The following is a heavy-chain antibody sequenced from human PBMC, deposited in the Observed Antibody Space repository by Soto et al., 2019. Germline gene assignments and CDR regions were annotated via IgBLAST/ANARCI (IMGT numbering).Heavy chain of an antibody. CDR3: ARDAGGPGDY. CDR2: IYYSGST. D-gene: IGHD2-15*01. CDR1: SASFTVYY. V-gene: IGHV4-59*01. J-gene: IGHJ4*02. Sequence: SETLSLTCTVSSASFTVYYWSWIRQPPGKGLEWIGYIYYSGSTSYNPSLTSRVTLSADTSKNQFSLNLRSVTAADTAVYYCARDAGGPGDYWGQGVLVTVSS.